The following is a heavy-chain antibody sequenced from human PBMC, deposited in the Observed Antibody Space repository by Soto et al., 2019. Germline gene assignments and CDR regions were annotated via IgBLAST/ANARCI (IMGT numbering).Heavy chain of an antibody. Sequence: VQLVESGGGVVQPGRSLRLSCAASGFTFSDYAMHRVRQAPAKGLEWVAVVPHDGRNTHYADSVKGRFTISRDSSKNPVSLEMTSLRAEDTAVYYCAKGRRQWLVTSDFNYWGQGALVTVSS. CDR3: AKGRRQWLVTSDFNY. V-gene: IGHV3-30*18. J-gene: IGHJ4*02. CDR1: GFTFSDYA. D-gene: IGHD6-19*01. CDR2: VPHDGRNT.